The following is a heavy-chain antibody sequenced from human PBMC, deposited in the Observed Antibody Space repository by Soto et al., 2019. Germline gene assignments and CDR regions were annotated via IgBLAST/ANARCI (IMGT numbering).Heavy chain of an antibody. CDR2: INHSGST. CDR3: ARGHKIRISPYYYYMDV. V-gene: IGHV4-34*01. D-gene: IGHD2-15*01. J-gene: IGHJ6*03. Sequence: SETLSLTCAVYGGSFSGYYWSWIRQPPGKGLEWIGEINHSGSTNYNPSLKSRVTISVDTSKNQFSLKLSSVTAADTAVYYCARGHKIRISPYYYYMDVWGKGTTVTVSS. CDR1: GGSFSGYY.